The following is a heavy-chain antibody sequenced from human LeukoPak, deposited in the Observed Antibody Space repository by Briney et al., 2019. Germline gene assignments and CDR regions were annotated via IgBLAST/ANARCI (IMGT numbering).Heavy chain of an antibody. J-gene: IGHJ4*02. Sequence: SETLSLTCTVSGGSISSYYWSWIRQPPGKGLEWIGEINHSGSTNYNPSLKSRVTISVDTSKNQFSLKLSSVTAADTAVYYCARHADLVATIEYYFDYWGQGTLVTVSS. CDR3: ARHADLVATIEYYFDY. D-gene: IGHD5-12*01. V-gene: IGHV4-34*01. CDR1: GGSISSYY. CDR2: INHSGST.